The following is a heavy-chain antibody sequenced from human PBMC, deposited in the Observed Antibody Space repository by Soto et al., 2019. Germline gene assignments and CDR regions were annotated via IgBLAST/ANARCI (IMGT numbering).Heavy chain of an antibody. Sequence: GGSLRLSCAASGSTFSSYAMSWVRQAPGKGLEWVSAISSNGGSTYYADSVKGRFTISRDNSKNTLYLQMSSLRAEDTAVYYCVKFGLERDYYGMDVWGQGTTVTVS. CDR2: ISSNGGST. D-gene: IGHD1-1*01. CDR1: GSTFSSYA. V-gene: IGHV3-64D*06. CDR3: VKFGLERDYYGMDV. J-gene: IGHJ6*02.